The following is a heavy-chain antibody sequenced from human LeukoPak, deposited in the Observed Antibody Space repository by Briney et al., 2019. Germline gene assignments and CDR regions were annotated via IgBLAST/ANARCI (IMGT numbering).Heavy chain of an antibody. CDR1: GFSFHYYA. V-gene: IGHV3-30-3*01. D-gene: IGHD3-10*01. CDR3: ARPIDNGSGSYYFAY. Sequence: GGSLRLSCAASGFSFHYYAMHWVRQAPGKGLEWVAVISYDGSNDYYAESVKGRLTISRDNSKNTLYMEVNSLRPEDTAVYYRARPIDNGSGSYYFAYWGQGTLVTVSS. CDR2: ISYDGSND. J-gene: IGHJ4*02.